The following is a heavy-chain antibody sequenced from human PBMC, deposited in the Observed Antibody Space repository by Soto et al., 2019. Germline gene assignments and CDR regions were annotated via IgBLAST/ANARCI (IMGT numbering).Heavy chain of an antibody. CDR3: ARVQYQWEILNDLWFEP. D-gene: IGHD1-26*01. J-gene: IGHJ5*02. Sequence: SETLSLTCTFSVVSVSSGSYYCSWIRQPPWKGLEWIGYIYYSGSTNYNPSLKSRVTISVDTSKNQFSLKLSSVTAADTAVYYCARVQYQWEILNDLWFEPWGQGTLVIVSS. CDR1: VVSVSSGSYY. CDR2: IYYSGST. V-gene: IGHV4-61*01.